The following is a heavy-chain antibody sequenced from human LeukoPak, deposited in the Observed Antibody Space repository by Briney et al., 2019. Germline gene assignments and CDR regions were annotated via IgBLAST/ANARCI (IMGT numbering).Heavy chain of an antibody. J-gene: IGHJ4*02. V-gene: IGHV5-51*01. CDR3: AKWGYCSSDSCYGLDS. D-gene: IGHD2-2*01. CDR2: IFPGDSDT. CDR1: GYTFVANW. Sequence: GESLKISCKGSGYTFVANWIGSVRQMPGKGLEWMGIIFPGDSDTRYSPSFQGQVTLSVDKSINTAYLQWSSLKASDSAIYYCAKWGYCSSDSCYGLDSWGQGTPVIVSS.